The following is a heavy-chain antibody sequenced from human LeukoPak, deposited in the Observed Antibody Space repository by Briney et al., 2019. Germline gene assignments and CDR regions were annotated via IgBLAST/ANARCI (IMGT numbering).Heavy chain of an antibody. J-gene: IGHJ5*02. CDR1: GGSFSGYY. V-gene: IGHV4-34*01. CDR2: INHSGST. D-gene: IGHD2-2*03. CDR3: ARGRVEIVVVPAAGWFDP. Sequence: SETLSLTCAVYGGSFSGYYCSWIRQPPGKGLEWIGEINHSGSTNYNPSLKSRVTISVDTSKNQFSLKLSSVTAADTAVYYCARGRVEIVVVPAAGWFDPWGQGTLVTVSS.